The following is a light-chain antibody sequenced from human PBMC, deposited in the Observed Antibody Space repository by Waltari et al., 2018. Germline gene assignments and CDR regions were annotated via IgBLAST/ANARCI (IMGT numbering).Light chain of an antibody. CDR1: QSVSRT. V-gene: IGKV3-20*01. J-gene: IGKJ1*01. CDR3: QHYVRLPAT. Sequence: EIVLTQSPGTLSLSPGERATLSCRASQSVSRTLAWYQQKPGQAPRLLIYGASTRATGIPEMFSGSGSGTDFSLTINRLEPEDFAVYYCQHYVRLPATFGQGTKVEIK. CDR2: GAS.